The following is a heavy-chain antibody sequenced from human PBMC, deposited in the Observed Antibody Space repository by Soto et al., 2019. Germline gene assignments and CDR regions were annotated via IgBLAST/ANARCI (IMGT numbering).Heavy chain of an antibody. J-gene: IGHJ6*02. CDR2: ISPYSGNT. Sequence: QVQLVQSGDEVRKPGSSVKVSCKASGYIFVNYGIAWVRQAPGQGLEWMGWISPYSGNTHYASKVQGRLTMTTDTXXSTAYMELGSLTSDDTAGYYCAKVDNYVTHTPQDVWGQGTTVTVSS. CDR3: AKVDNYVTHTPQDV. CDR1: GYIFVNYG. D-gene: IGHD3-16*01. V-gene: IGHV1-18*01.